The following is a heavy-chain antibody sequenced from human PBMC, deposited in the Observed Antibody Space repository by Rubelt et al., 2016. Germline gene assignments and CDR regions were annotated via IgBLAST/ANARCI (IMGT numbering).Heavy chain of an antibody. Sequence: QLQLQESGPGLVKPSETLSLTCTVSGGSISSYYWTWIRQPPGKGLEWIGDSNDSGSTNYNPSLKSRVTISVDTFKNQFSLKLSSVTAADTAVDYCARGCNYGRQCDFWGQGTLVTVTS. CDR1: GGSISSYY. CDR2: SNDSGST. J-gene: IGHJ4*02. V-gene: IGHV4-59*04. D-gene: IGHD5-18*01. CDR3: ARGCNYGRQCDF.